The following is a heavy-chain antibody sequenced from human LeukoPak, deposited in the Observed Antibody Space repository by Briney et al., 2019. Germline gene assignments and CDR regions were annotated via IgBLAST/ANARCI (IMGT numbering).Heavy chain of an antibody. CDR1: GFTFSCYA. CDR2: VSGSGGST. V-gene: IGHV3-23*01. CDR3: AKSSYYDSSGYYREYYFDY. Sequence: GGSLRLSCAASGFTFSCYAMSWVRQAPGKGLEWVSSVSGSGGSTYYADSVKGRFTISRDNSKSTLFLQMNSLRAEDTAVYYCAKSSYYDSSGYYREYYFDYWGQGTLVTVSS. J-gene: IGHJ4*02. D-gene: IGHD3-22*01.